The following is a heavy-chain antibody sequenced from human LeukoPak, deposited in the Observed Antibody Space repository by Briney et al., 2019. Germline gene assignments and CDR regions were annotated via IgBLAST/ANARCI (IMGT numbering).Heavy chain of an antibody. V-gene: IGHV1-46*01. CDR3: ARGRVLRYFDWLPSDY. D-gene: IGHD3-9*01. CDR1: GYTFTSYH. Sequence: ASVKVSCKASGYTFTSYHMHWVRQAPGQGLEWMGIINPSGGTTNYAQRFQGRVTMTKDMSTSTVYMELSSLRSEDTAVYYCARGRVLRYFDWLPSDYWGQGTLVTVSS. CDR2: INPSGGTT. J-gene: IGHJ4*02.